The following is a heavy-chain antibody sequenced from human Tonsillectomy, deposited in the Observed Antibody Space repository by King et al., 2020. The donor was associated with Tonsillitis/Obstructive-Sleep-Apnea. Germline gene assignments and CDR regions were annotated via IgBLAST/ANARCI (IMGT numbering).Heavy chain of an antibody. V-gene: IGHV3-30*18. Sequence: VQLVESGGGVVQPGRSLRLSCAASGFTFSSYGMHWVRQAPGKGLEWVAVISYDGSNKYYADSVKGRFTISRDNSKNTLYLQMNSLRAEDTAVYYCAKGYYYDSSSLDYWGQGTLVTVSS. CDR1: GFTFSSYG. J-gene: IGHJ4*02. CDR3: AKGYYYDSSSLDY. D-gene: IGHD3-22*01. CDR2: ISYDGSNK.